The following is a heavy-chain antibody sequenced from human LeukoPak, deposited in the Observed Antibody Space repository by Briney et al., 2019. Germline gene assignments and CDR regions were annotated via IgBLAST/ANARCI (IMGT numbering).Heavy chain of an antibody. CDR2: INHSGST. D-gene: IGHD2-21*02. CDR3: ARGLHIVVVTDSYYFDY. Sequence: SETLSLTCTVSGGSISSYYWSWIRQPPGKGLEWIGEINHSGSTNYNPSLKSRVTISVDTSKNQFSLKLSSVTAADTAVYYCARGLHIVVVTDSYYFDYWGQGTLVTVSS. V-gene: IGHV4-34*01. CDR1: GGSISSYY. J-gene: IGHJ4*02.